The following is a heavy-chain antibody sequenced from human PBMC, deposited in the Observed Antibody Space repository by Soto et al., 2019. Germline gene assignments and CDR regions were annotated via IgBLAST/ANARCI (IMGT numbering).Heavy chain of an antibody. CDR3: TRDWESTVSTWSFGGF. V-gene: IGHV1-69*08. J-gene: IGHJ4*02. CDR1: GGTFSPYT. D-gene: IGHD3-10*01. CDR2: IIPFDGGT. Sequence: QVQLVQSGAEVKKPGSSVKVSCKASGGTFSPYTINWVRQAPGQGLEWMGRIIPFDGGTNYAQKFQARVTITADKSTSTAYMELSGLRFEETAMYYCTRDWESTVSTWSFGGFWGRGTLVTVSS.